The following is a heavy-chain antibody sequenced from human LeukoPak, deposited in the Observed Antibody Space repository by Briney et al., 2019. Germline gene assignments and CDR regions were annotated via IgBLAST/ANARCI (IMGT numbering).Heavy chain of an antibody. J-gene: IGHJ4*02. CDR1: GGSISSSSYY. CDR3: ARLPVGHFDY. Sequence: SETLSLTCTVSGGSISSSSYYWGWIRQPPGKGLEWIGSIYYSGSTYYNPSLKSRVTISVDTSKSQFSLKLSSVTAADTAVYYCARLPVGHFDYWGQGTLVTVSS. V-gene: IGHV4-39*01. CDR2: IYYSGST.